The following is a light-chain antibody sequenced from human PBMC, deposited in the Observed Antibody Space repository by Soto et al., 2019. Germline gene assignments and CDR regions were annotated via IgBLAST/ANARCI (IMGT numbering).Light chain of an antibody. V-gene: IGKV1-39*01. CDR2: AAS. CDR1: YNIRNS. J-gene: IGKJ1*01. Sequence: DIQMTQSPSSLSASVGDRVTITCRASYNIRNSLNWYQQKPGKAPKFLLFAASNLHAGVPPRFSGSGSGTSFSLTIRSLQPEDFATYYCQQSFNLPRTFGPGTKVDIK. CDR3: QQSFNLPRT.